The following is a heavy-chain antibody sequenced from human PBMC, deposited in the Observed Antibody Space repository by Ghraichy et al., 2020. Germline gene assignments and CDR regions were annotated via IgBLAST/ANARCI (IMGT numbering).Heavy chain of an antibody. Sequence: SETLSLTCTVSGGSINSGNYYWTWIRQPPGKGLEWIGYIFSSGSTYYNPSLKSRLSISIDTSKSHFSLRLGSVTAADTAVYFCARGDCGDYGIADTWGQGTLVTVSS. CDR1: GGSINSGNYY. V-gene: IGHV4-30-4*01. CDR3: ARGDCGDYGIADT. D-gene: IGHD4-17*01. CDR2: IFSSGST. J-gene: IGHJ5*02.